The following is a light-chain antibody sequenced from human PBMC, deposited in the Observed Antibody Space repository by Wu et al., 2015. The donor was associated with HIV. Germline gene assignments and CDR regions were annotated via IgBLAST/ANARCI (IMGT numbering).Light chain of an antibody. CDR2: MAS. CDR3: QQYETYSRT. Sequence: DIQMTQSPSTLSASIGDRVTITCRASQSVSIWLAWYQQKPGKAPKLLIYMASRLESGVPSRFSGGGSGTEFTLTISSLQPDDFATYYCQQYETYSRTFGQGTKVEIK. V-gene: IGKV1-5*03. CDR1: QSVSIW. J-gene: IGKJ1*01.